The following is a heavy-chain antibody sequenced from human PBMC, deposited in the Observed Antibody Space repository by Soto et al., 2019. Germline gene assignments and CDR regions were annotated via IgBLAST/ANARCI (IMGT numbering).Heavy chain of an antibody. D-gene: IGHD5-18*01. CDR3: ARVREDTAMDPSYWFDP. Sequence: SEPLSLTCTVSGGSISSGGYYWSWIRQHPGKGLEWIGYIYYSGSTYYNPSLKSRVTISVDTSKNQFSLKLSSVTAADTAVYYCARVREDTAMDPSYWFDPWGQGTLVTVSS. CDR1: GGSISSGGYY. J-gene: IGHJ5*02. V-gene: IGHV4-31*03. CDR2: IYYSGST.